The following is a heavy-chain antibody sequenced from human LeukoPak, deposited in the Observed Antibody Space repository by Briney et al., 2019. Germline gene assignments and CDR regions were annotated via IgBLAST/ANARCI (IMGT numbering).Heavy chain of an antibody. V-gene: IGHV3-30*02. D-gene: IGHD4-11*01. J-gene: IGHJ4*02. CDR2: IRYDGSNK. CDR1: GFTFSNYG. CDR3: AKDRDYNYFDY. Sequence: GGSLRLSCVASGFTFSNYGMHWVRQAPGKGLEWVAFIRYDGSNKYYADSVKGRFTISRGNSKNTLCLQMNSLRAEDTAVYYCAKDRDYNYFDYWGQGTLVTVSS.